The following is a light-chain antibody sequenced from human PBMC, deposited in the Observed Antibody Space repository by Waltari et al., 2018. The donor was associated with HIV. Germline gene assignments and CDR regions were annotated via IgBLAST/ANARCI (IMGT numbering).Light chain of an antibody. Sequence: TQSPGTLSLSPGERAPLSCRASQSVSSTYFAWYQQKPGQAPRLLIYGTSIRATGIPDRFSGSGSGTDFTLTISRLEPEDFAVYYCQQYASSPITFGQGTRLEIK. CDR2: GTS. J-gene: IGKJ5*01. CDR3: QQYASSPIT. V-gene: IGKV3-20*01. CDR1: QSVSSTY.